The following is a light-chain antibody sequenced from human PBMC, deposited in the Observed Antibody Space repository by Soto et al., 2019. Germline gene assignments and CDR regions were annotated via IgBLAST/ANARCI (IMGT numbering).Light chain of an antibody. V-gene: IGKV3-20*01. Sequence: EIVLTQSPGSLSLSPGQRATLSCRASQSVDTTFFAWYQKKPGQAPRLLIYGATKRATGIPDRFSGSASGKDFTLIISRLEPEDSAVYYCQQYMSSVTFGQGTKVEIK. CDR1: QSVDTTF. CDR2: GAT. J-gene: IGKJ1*01. CDR3: QQYMSSVT.